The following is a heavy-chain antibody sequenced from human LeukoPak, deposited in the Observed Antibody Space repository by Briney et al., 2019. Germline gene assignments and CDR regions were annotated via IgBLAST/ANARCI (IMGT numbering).Heavy chain of an antibody. D-gene: IGHD5-24*01. Sequence: SETLSLACTVSGGSISSYYWTWIRQTPGEGLEWIGYSYDSGSTNYNHSVKSRVTISVDTSKNQLYLKLSSVTAADTAVYYCARGRGDGYNPFDYWGQGTLVTVSS. CDR2: SYDSGST. J-gene: IGHJ4*02. CDR3: ARGRGDGYNPFDY. V-gene: IGHV4-59*01. CDR1: GGSISSYY.